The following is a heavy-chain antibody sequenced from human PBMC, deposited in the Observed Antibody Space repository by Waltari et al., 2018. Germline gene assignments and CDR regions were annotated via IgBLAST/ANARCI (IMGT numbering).Heavy chain of an antibody. CDR1: GYTFTSYD. CDR3: ARGRGFFGVWIGGMDV. J-gene: IGHJ6*02. V-gene: IGHV1-8*01. D-gene: IGHD3-3*01. CDR2: VNPNSGNT. Sequence: QVQLVQSGAEVKKPGASVKVSCKASGYTFTSYDINWVRQATGQGLEWMGWVNPNSGNTGDAQKFQGRVTMTRNTSISTAYMELSSLRSEDTAVYYCARGRGFFGVWIGGMDVWGQGTTVTVSS.